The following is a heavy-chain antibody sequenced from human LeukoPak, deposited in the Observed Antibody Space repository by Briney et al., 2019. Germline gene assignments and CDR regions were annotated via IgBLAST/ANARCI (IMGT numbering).Heavy chain of an antibody. V-gene: IGHV1-69*05. Sequence: SVKVSCKASGGTFSSYAISWVRQAPGQGLEWMGGIIPIFGTANYAQKFQGRVTITTDESTSTAYMELSSLRSEDTAVYYCARGGGRSGYYYDSSGYYPWGPFDYWGQGTLVTVSS. CDR1: GGTFSSYA. CDR2: IIPIFGTA. D-gene: IGHD3-22*01. CDR3: ARGGGRSGYYYDSSGYYPWGPFDY. J-gene: IGHJ4*02.